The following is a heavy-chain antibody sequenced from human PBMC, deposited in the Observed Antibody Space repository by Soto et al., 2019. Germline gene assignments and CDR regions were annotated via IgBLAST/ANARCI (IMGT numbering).Heavy chain of an antibody. V-gene: IGHV4-34*01. D-gene: IGHD6-13*01. Sequence: QVQLQQWGAGLLKPSETLSLTCAVYGGSFSGYYWSWIRQPPGKGLEWIGEINHSGSTNYNPSLKSRVTISVDTSKNQFSLKLSSVTAADTAVYYCARVAGWRRKNSSSWPHWYFDLWGRGTLVTVSS. CDR1: GGSFSGYY. J-gene: IGHJ2*01. CDR3: ARVAGWRRKNSSSWPHWYFDL. CDR2: INHSGST.